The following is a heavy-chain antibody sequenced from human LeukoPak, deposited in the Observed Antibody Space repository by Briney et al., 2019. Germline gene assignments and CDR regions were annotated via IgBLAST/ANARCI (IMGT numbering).Heavy chain of an antibody. J-gene: IGHJ4*02. CDR3: ARGGGITGTEFDY. CDR1: GFTFSSYI. V-gene: IGHV3-48*01. CDR2: ISSSSTI. D-gene: IGHD1/OR15-1a*01. Sequence: GGSLRLSCAASGFTFSSYIMNWVRQAPGKGLEWVPYISSSSTIYYADSVKGRFTISRDNAKNSLYLQMNSLRSEDTAVYYCARGGGITGTEFDYWGQGTLVTVSS.